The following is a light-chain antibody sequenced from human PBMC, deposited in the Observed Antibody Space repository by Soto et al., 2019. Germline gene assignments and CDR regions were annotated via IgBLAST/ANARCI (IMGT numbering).Light chain of an antibody. Sequence: QSALTQPPSASRSPGQSVTISCTGTSSDVGGYKYVSWYQQHPGKAPKLMIYEVSKRPSGVPDRFSGSKSGNTASLTVSGLQAEDEADYDCSSYGGSNNYVFGTGTKLTVL. J-gene: IGLJ1*01. CDR1: SSDVGGYKY. CDR2: EVS. CDR3: SSYGGSNNYV. V-gene: IGLV2-8*02.